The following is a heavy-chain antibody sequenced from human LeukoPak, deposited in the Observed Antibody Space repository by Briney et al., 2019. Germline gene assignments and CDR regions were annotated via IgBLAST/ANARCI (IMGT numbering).Heavy chain of an antibody. Sequence: ASVKVSCKASGYTFTSYDINWVRQATGQGLEWMGWMNPNSGNTGYAQKFQGRVTMTRNTSISTAYMELSSLRSEDTAVYYCARAYTAMSVYYYGMDVWGQGTTVTVSS. V-gene: IGHV1-8*01. J-gene: IGHJ6*02. CDR3: ARAYTAMSVYYYGMDV. CDR2: MNPNSGNT. CDR1: GYTFTSYD. D-gene: IGHD5-18*01.